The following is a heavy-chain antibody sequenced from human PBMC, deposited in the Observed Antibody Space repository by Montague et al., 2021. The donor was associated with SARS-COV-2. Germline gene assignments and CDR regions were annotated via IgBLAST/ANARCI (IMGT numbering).Heavy chain of an antibody. CDR2: MSYSGGA. CDR1: GGSISSETSY. J-gene: IGHJ5*02. D-gene: IGHD3-3*01. V-gene: IGHV4-39*07. CDR3: ARGTTVSSSGYCAGWFDP. Sequence: SETLSLTCTVSGGSISSETSYWGWIRQPPGKGLEWIGAMSYSGGAYYNPSLNSRVTISVDTSKNQFSLKLSSVTAADTAVYYCARGTTVSSSGYCAGWFDPWGQGTLVTVSS.